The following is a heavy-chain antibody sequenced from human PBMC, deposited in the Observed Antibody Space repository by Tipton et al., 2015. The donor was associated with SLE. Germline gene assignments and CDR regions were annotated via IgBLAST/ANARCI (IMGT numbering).Heavy chain of an antibody. D-gene: IGHD1-26*01. CDR2: INHSGGT. V-gene: IGHV4-34*01. Sequence: LRLSCAVYGGSFSGYYWSWIRQPPGKGLEWIGEINHSGGTNYNPSLKRRFTISVDTSKNQFSLKLSSVTAADTAVYYCARVTSGSYAYFDYWGQGTLVPVSS. CDR1: GGSFSGYY. CDR3: ARVTSGSYAYFDY. J-gene: IGHJ4*02.